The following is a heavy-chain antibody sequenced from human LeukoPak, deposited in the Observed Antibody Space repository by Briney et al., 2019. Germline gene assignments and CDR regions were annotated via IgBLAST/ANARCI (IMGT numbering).Heavy chain of an antibody. Sequence: PSQTLSLTCTVSGGFISSCGYYWSWIRQHPGKGLEWIGYIYYSGSTYYNPSLKSRVTISVDTSKNQFSLKLSSVTAADTAVYYCAVGRGVAATQYYFDYWGQGTLVTVSS. D-gene: IGHD2-15*01. CDR2: IYYSGST. J-gene: IGHJ4*02. V-gene: IGHV4-31*03. CDR3: AVGRGVAATQYYFDY. CDR1: GGFISSCGYY.